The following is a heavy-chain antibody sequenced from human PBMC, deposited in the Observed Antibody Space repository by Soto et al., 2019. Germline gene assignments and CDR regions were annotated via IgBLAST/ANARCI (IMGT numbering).Heavy chain of an antibody. D-gene: IGHD2-2*01. Sequence: SETLSLTCTVSGGSISSGYYYWGWIRQPPGKGLEWIGYIYYSGSTSYNASLKSRTSISADPSNNQFSLKLHSLTAADTAVYFCGTMPIVVEPAPMDVWGPGTSVTVSS. CDR2: IYYSGST. J-gene: IGHJ6*02. CDR3: GTMPIVVEPAPMDV. CDR1: GGSISSGYYY. V-gene: IGHV4-30-4*01.